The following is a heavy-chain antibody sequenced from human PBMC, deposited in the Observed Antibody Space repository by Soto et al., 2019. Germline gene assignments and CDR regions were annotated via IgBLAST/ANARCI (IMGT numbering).Heavy chain of an antibody. CDR3: ARVEARPPDAFDI. J-gene: IGHJ3*02. CDR2: IYYSGST. Sequence: QVQLQESGPGLVKPSQTLSLTCTVSGGSISSGDYYWSWIRQPPGKGLEWIGYIYYSGSTYYNPSLKSRVTISVDTSKTQFSLTLSSVTAADTAVYYCARVEARPPDAFDIWGQGTMVTVSS. CDR1: GGSISSGDYY. V-gene: IGHV4-30-4*01. D-gene: IGHD1-1*01.